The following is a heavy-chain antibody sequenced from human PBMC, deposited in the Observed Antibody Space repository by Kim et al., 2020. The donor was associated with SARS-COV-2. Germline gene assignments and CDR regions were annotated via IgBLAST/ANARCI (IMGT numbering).Heavy chain of an antibody. Sequence: GGSLRLSCAASGFTFDDYAMHWVRQAPGKGLEWVSLISGDGGSTYYADSVKGRFTISRDNSKNSLYLQMNSLRTEDTALYYCAKDRIYDSSGYYYVSAFDIWGQGTMVTVSS. V-gene: IGHV3-43*02. CDR1: GFTFDDYA. CDR3: AKDRIYDSSGYYYVSAFDI. D-gene: IGHD3-22*01. CDR2: ISGDGGST. J-gene: IGHJ3*02.